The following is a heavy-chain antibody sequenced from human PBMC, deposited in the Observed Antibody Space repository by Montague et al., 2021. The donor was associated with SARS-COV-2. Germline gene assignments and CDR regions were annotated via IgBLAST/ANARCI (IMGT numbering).Heavy chain of an antibody. J-gene: IGHJ4*02. CDR1: GFSLSTSGMC. CDR2: IDWDDDK. CDR3: ARMTVAGIPFDY. V-gene: IGHV2-70*11. D-gene: IGHD6-19*01. Sequence: PALVKPTQTLTLTCTFSGFSLSTSGMCVSWIRQPPGKALEWLARIDWDDDKYYSISLKTRLTISKDTSKNQVVLTMTNMDPVDTATYYCARMTVAGIPFDYWGQGTLVTVSS.